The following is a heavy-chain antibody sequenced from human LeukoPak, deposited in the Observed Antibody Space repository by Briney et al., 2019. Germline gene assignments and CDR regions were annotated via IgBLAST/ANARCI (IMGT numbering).Heavy chain of an antibody. CDR3: AKGRAYYYDSSGYPLD. CDR2: ISGSGGST. CDR1: GFTVSSNY. V-gene: IGHV3-23*01. J-gene: IGHJ4*02. Sequence: PGGSLRLSCAASGFTVSSNYMSWVRQAPGKGLEWASAISGSGGSTYYADPVKGRFTISRDNSKNTLYLQMNSLRAEDTAVYYCAKGRAYYYDSSGYPLDWGQGTLVTVSS. D-gene: IGHD3-22*01.